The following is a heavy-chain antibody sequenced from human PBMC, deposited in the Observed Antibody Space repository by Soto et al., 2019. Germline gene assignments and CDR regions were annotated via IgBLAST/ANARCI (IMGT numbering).Heavy chain of an antibody. CDR2: ISYSGST. V-gene: IGHV4-39*02. J-gene: IGHJ2*01. Sequence: SETLSLTCTVSGCSISSDSYYWGWIRQSPEKGLEWIASISYSGSTYYNPTLKSRIAITPDTSKNQLSLQLNSVTPEDTAVYFCARDSSAWHWYFDLWGRGTLVTVSS. CDR1: GCSISSDSYY. D-gene: IGHD6-19*01. CDR3: ARDSSAWHWYFDL.